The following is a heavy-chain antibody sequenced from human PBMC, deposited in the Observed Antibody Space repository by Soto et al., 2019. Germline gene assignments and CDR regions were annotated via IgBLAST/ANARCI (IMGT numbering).Heavy chain of an antibody. CDR3: TSNAAAKVGILSY. Sequence: EVQLVESGGALVEPGGSLRLSCAASGFTFNNARMSWVRQAPGKGLDWVGRIDGGKTEFAAPVEGRFTFPRDDSRNTLFLQMNSLKTEDTGVYYCTSNAAAKVGILSYWGQGTLVTVSS. J-gene: IGHJ4*02. D-gene: IGHD1-26*01. V-gene: IGHV3-15*02. CDR2: IDGGKT. CDR1: GFTFNNAR.